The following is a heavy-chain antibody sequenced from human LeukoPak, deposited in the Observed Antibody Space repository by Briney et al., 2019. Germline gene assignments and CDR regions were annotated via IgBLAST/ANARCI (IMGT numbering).Heavy chain of an antibody. D-gene: IGHD6-19*01. Sequence: PSETLSLTCAVYGGSFSGYYWSWIRQPPGKGLEWIGEINHSGSTNCNPSLKSRVTISVDTSKNQFSLKLSSVTAADTAVYYCARLRAVAGAGGWFDPWGQGTLVTVSS. J-gene: IGHJ5*02. CDR2: INHSGST. CDR1: GGSFSGYY. CDR3: ARLRAVAGAGGWFDP. V-gene: IGHV4-34*01.